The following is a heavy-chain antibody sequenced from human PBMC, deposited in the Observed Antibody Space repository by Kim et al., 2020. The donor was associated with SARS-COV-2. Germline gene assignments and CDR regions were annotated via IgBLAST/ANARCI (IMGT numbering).Heavy chain of an antibody. V-gene: IGHV3-64D*09. CDR3: VKEAEHDYGDYPTFDY. Sequence: GGSLRLSCSASGFTFSSYAMHWVRQAPGKGLEYVSAISSNGGSTYYADSVKGRFTISRDNSKNTLYLQMSSLRAEDTAVYYCVKEAEHDYGDYPTFDYWGQGTLVTVSS. J-gene: IGHJ4*02. CDR1: GFTFSSYA. D-gene: IGHD4-17*01. CDR2: ISSNGGST.